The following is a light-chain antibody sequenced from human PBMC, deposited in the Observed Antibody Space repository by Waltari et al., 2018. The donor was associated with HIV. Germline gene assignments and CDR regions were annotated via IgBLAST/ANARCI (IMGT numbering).Light chain of an antibody. CDR2: SLN. CDR3: AAWDDNLNGYV. J-gene: IGLJ1*01. Sequence: QSVLTQTPSASGTPGQRVIVSCSGSSSNIGSNTVNWYQLLPGAAPRLLIHSLNQRPSGVPDRFAGSKSGASASLAISVLQSEDEADYYCAAWDDNLNGYVFGSGTKVTVL. CDR1: SSNIGSNT. V-gene: IGLV1-44*01.